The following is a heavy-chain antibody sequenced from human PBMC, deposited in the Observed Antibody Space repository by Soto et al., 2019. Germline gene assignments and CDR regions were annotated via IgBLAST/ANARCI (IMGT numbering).Heavy chain of an antibody. V-gene: IGHV4-34*01. Sequence: SETLSLTCAVYGGSFSGYYWSWIRQPPGKGLEWIGEINRGGSTNYNPSLKSRVTLSVDTSKNQFSLKLSSVTAADTAVYYCARGYYDILTGVDRFDYWGQGTLVTVSS. J-gene: IGHJ4*02. CDR1: GGSFSGYY. CDR2: INRGGST. CDR3: ARGYYDILTGVDRFDY. D-gene: IGHD3-9*01.